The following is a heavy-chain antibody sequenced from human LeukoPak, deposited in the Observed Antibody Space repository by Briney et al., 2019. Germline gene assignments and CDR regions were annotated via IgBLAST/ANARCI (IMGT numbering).Heavy chain of an antibody. V-gene: IGHV1-8*01. CDR2: MNPNSGNT. CDR1: GYTFTSYD. Sequence: ASVKVSCKASGYTFTSYDINWVRQATGRGLEWMGWMNPNSGNTGYAQKFQGRVTMTRNTSISTAYMELSSLRSEDTAVYYCARVSGGVIMYYYYYMDVWGKGTTVTVSS. D-gene: IGHD3-10*01. CDR3: ARVSGGVIMYYYYYMDV. J-gene: IGHJ6*03.